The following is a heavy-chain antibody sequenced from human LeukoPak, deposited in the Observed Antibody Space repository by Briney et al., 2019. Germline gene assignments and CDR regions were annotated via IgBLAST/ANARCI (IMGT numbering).Heavy chain of an antibody. Sequence: QTGGSLRLSCAASGFTFDDYAMHWVRQAPGKGLVWVSHINSDGSITSYADSVKGRFTISRDNAKNTLYLQVNSLRAEDTAVYYCARDAVDTANAVWGQGTTVTVSS. D-gene: IGHD5-18*01. CDR3: ARDAVDTANAV. V-gene: IGHV3-74*01. J-gene: IGHJ6*02. CDR2: INSDGSIT. CDR1: GFTFDDYA.